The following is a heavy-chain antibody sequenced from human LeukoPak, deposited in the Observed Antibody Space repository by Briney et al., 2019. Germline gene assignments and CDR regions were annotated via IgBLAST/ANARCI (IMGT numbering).Heavy chain of an antibody. D-gene: IGHD6-13*01. CDR1: GGSFSGYY. V-gene: IGHV4-34*01. J-gene: IGHJ3*02. CDR2: INHSGST. Sequence: SETLSLTCAVYGGSFSGYYWSWIRQPPGKGLEWIGEINHSGSTNYNPSLKSRVTISVDTSKNQFSLKLSSVTAADTAVYYCARDSQQLDAFDIWGQGTMVTVSS. CDR3: ARDSQQLDAFDI.